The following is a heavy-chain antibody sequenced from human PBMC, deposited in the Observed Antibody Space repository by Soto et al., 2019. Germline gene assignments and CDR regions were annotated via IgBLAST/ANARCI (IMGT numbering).Heavy chain of an antibody. J-gene: IGHJ4*02. CDR2: ISGSGIST. D-gene: IGHD5-18*01. V-gene: IGHV3-23*01. CDR1: GFTFSSYA. Sequence: PGGSLRLSCAASGFTFSSYAMSWVRQAPGKGLEWVSAISGSGISTYYADSAKGRFTISRDNSKNTLYLQMNSLRAEDTAVYYCAKDRGYSYGWDYFDYWGQGTLVTVSS. CDR3: AKDRGYSYGWDYFDY.